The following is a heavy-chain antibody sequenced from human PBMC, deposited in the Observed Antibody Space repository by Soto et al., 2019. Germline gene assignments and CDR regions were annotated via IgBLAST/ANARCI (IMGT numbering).Heavy chain of an antibody. CDR3: AKRGGSYGDYEGY. CDR2: ISGSGGST. D-gene: IGHD4-17*01. V-gene: IGHV3-23*01. Sequence: GESLKISCAASGFTFSSYAMSWVRQAPGKGLEWVSAISGSGGSTYYADSVKGRFTISRDNSKNTLYLQMNSLRAEDTAVYYCAKRGGSYGDYEGYWGQGTLVTVSS. J-gene: IGHJ4*02. CDR1: GFTFSSYA.